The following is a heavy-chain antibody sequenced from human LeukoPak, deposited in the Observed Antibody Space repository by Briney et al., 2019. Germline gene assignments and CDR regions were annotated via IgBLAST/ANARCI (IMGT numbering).Heavy chain of an antibody. D-gene: IGHD1-1*01. Sequence: PGGSLRLSCAASGFTFSSYGMHWVRQAPGKGLEWVAVIWYDGSNKYYADSVKGRFTISRDNSKNTLYLQMNSLRAEDTAVYYCARDGALNYNWFDPWGQGTLVTVSS. J-gene: IGHJ5*02. CDR2: IWYDGSNK. CDR3: ARDGALNYNWFDP. V-gene: IGHV3-33*01. CDR1: GFTFSSYG.